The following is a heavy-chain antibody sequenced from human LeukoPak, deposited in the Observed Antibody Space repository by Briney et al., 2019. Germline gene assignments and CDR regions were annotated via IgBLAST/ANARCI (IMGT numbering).Heavy chain of an antibody. D-gene: IGHD2-15*01. CDR1: GVTLSSYA. J-gene: IGHJ4*02. Sequence: GGSLRLSCAASGVTLSSYAMSWARQAPGKGLEWVAVISFDGSNKYYADSVKGRFTISRDNSKNTLYLQMNSLRADDTAVYYCAKNRYCSGSGCYEGYYFDYWGQGTLVTVSS. V-gene: IGHV3-30*18. CDR2: ISFDGSNK. CDR3: AKNRYCSGSGCYEGYYFDY.